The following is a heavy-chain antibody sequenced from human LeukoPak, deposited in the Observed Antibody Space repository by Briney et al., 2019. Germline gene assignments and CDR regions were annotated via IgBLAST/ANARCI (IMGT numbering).Heavy chain of an antibody. D-gene: IGHD3-10*01. J-gene: IGHJ3*02. Sequence: GGSLRLSCAASGFTFSSYSMNWVRQAPGKGLEWVSYISSSSSYIYYADSVKGRFTISRDNAKNSLYLQMNSLRAEDTAVYYCARDRADAFDIWGQGTMVTVSS. CDR2: ISSSSSYI. V-gene: IGHV3-21*05. CDR1: GFTFSSYS. CDR3: ARDRADAFDI.